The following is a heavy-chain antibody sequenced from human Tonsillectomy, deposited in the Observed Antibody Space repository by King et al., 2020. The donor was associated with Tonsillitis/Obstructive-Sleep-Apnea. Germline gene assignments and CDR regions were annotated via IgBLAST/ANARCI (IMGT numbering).Heavy chain of an antibody. CDR1: GFTFSSYW. Sequence: VQLVESGGGLVQPGGPLRLSCVASGFTFSSYWMSWVRQAPGKGLEWVANIKQDGSEKYYVDSVKGRFTISRDNAKNSLYLQMHSLRAEDTAVYYCARDDYGGNSNYWGQGTLVTVSS. CDR2: IKQDGSEK. CDR3: ARDDYGGNSNY. J-gene: IGHJ4*02. V-gene: IGHV3-7*04. D-gene: IGHD4-23*01.